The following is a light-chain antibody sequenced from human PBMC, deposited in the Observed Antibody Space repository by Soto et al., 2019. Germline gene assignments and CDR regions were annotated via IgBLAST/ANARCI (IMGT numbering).Light chain of an antibody. CDR2: DES. CDR3: QKRSNWPPT. CDR1: QSVSSN. V-gene: IGKV3D-11*02. J-gene: IGKJ3*01. Sequence: VMTQSPATLSVSPGDSATLSCRASQSVSSNLAWYQQKTGQAPRLLIYDESNRATGIPDRLSGSGPGTDLNLTISRLEPEDFAVYYCQKRSNWPPTCGPGTKVDIK.